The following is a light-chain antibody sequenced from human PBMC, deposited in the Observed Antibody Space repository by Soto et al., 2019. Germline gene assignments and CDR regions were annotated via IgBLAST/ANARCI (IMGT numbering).Light chain of an antibody. Sequence: QSVLTQPASVSGSPEQSITISCTGTSSDVWSYNLVSWYQQHPGKVPKLMIYEVSKRPSGVSNRFSGSKFGNTASLTISGLQAEDEADYYCCSYAGSGIVIFGGGTKLTVL. CDR3: CSYAGSGIVI. CDR1: SSDVWSYNL. J-gene: IGLJ2*01. V-gene: IGLV2-23*02. CDR2: EVS.